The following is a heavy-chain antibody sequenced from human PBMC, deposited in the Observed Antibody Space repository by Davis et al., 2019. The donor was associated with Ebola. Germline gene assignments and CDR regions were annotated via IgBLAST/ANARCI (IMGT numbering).Heavy chain of an antibody. J-gene: IGHJ3*02. CDR1: GGSISSYY. D-gene: IGHD2-2*01. V-gene: IGHV4-59*01. Sequence: SETLSLTCTVSGGSISSYYWSWIRQPPGKGLEWIGYIYYSGSTNYNPSLKSRATISVDTSKNQFSLKLSSVTAADTAVYYCARRVPAAAFDIWGQGTMVTVSS. CDR2: IYYSGST. CDR3: ARRVPAAAFDI.